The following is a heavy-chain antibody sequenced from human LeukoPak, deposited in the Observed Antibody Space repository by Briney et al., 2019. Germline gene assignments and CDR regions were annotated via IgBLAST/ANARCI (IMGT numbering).Heavy chain of an antibody. J-gene: IGHJ4*02. CDR3: ARPGYSSGSFDY. D-gene: IGHD6-19*01. V-gene: IGHV1-2*06. CDR1: GYTFTGYY. Sequence: ASVKVSCKASGYTFTGYYMHWVRQAPGQGLEWMGRINPNSGGTNYAQKFQGRVTMTRDTSISTAYMELSRLRSDDTAVYYCARPGYSSGSFDYWGQGTLVTASS. CDR2: INPNSGGT.